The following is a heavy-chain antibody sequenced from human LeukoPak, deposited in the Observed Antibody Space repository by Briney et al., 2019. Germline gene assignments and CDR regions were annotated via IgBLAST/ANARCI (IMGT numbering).Heavy chain of an antibody. Sequence: GGSLRLSCAASGFTFSSYAMSWVRQAPGKGLEWVSAISGSGGSTYYADSVKGRFTISRDNSKNTPYLQMNSLRAEDTAVYYCAKGDDYGDYTLDYWGQGTLVTVSS. CDR2: ISGSGGST. V-gene: IGHV3-23*01. CDR3: AKGDDYGDYTLDY. J-gene: IGHJ4*02. CDR1: GFTFSSYA. D-gene: IGHD4-17*01.